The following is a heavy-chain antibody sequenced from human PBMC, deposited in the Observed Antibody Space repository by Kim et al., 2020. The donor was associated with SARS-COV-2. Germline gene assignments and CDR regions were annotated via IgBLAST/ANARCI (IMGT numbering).Heavy chain of an antibody. Sequence: GGSLRLSCAASGFTFSSYEMNWVRQAPGKGLEWVSYISSSGSTIYYADSVKGRFTISRDNAKNSLYLQMNSLRAEDTAVYYCARGDSVHYGMDVWGQGTTVTVAS. D-gene: IGHD2-21*01. CDR3: ARGDSVHYGMDV. V-gene: IGHV3-48*03. CDR2: ISSSGSTI. J-gene: IGHJ6*02. CDR1: GFTFSSYE.